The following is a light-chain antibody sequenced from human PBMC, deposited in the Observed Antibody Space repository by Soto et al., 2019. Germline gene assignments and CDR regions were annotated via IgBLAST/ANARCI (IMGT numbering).Light chain of an antibody. J-gene: IGLJ1*01. V-gene: IGLV2-8*01. CDR2: EVT. CDR1: SSDVGGYNS. Sequence: QSVLTQPPSASGSPGQSVTISCTGTSSDVGGYNSVSRYQQHPGRAPKLMIYEVTKRPSGVPDRFSGSKSGNTASLTVSGLQAEDEADYYCSSYAGSNNLYVFGTGTKVTVL. CDR3: SSYAGSNNLYV.